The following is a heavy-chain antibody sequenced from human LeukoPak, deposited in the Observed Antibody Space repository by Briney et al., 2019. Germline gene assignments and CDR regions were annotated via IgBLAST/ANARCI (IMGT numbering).Heavy chain of an antibody. CDR1: GYTFTGYY. Sequence: ASVKVSCKASGYTFTGYYMHWVRQAPGQGLEWMGWINPNSGGTNYAQKFQGRVTMTRDTSISTAYMELSRLRSDDAAVYYCARGGYSYYNWFDPWGQGTLVTVSS. J-gene: IGHJ5*02. D-gene: IGHD5-18*01. CDR3: ARGGYSYYNWFDP. V-gene: IGHV1-2*02. CDR2: INPNSGGT.